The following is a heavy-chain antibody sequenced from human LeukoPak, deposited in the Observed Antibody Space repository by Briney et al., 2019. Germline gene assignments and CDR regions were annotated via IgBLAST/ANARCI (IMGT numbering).Heavy chain of an antibody. CDR2: ISGSGGST. V-gene: IGHV3-23*01. Sequence: GGSLRLSCAASEFTFSSYAMSWVRQAPGKGLEWVSAISGSGGSTYYADSVKGRFTISRDNSKNTLYLQMNSLRAEDTAVYYCAKGPYDIVVVVAAVFDYWGQGTLVTVSS. CDR1: EFTFSSYA. J-gene: IGHJ4*02. D-gene: IGHD2-15*01. CDR3: AKGPYDIVVVVAAVFDY.